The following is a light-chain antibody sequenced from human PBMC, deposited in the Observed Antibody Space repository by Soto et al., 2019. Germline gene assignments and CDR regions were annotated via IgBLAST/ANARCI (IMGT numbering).Light chain of an antibody. Sequence: DTQMTQSPSAVSASVGDRVNITCRASQGVSSWLAWYQQKPGKPPKLLIYAASSLESGVPSRFSGSGSGTDLTITINSLQPEDFATYYCQQTNSFPRTFGQGTKVEL. J-gene: IGKJ1*01. CDR2: AAS. CDR3: QQTNSFPRT. CDR1: QGVSSW. V-gene: IGKV1-12*01.